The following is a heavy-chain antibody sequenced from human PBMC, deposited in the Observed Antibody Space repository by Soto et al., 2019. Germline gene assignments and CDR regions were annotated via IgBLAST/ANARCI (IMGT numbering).Heavy chain of an antibody. D-gene: IGHD3-22*01. Sequence: ASVKVSCKASGFTFTSYGISWVRQAPGQGLEWMGWISAYNGNTNYAQKLQGRVTMTTDTSTSTAYMELRSLRSDDTAVYYCARVKGSGYHNWFDPWGQGTLVTSPQ. J-gene: IGHJ5*02. V-gene: IGHV1-18*01. CDR2: ISAYNGNT. CDR3: ARVKGSGYHNWFDP. CDR1: GFTFTSYG.